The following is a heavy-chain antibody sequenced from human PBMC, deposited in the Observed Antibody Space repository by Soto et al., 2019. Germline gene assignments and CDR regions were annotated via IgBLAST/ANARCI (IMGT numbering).Heavy chain of an antibody. CDR3: AREGYCTNGVCYTDAFDI. J-gene: IGHJ3*02. Sequence: QVQLVQSGAEVKKPGASVKVSCKASGYTFTGYYMHWVRQAPGQGLEWMGWINPNSGGTNYAQKFQGWVTMTRDTSLSTAYMELSRLRSDDTAVYYCAREGYCTNGVCYTDAFDIWGQGTMVTVSS. D-gene: IGHD2-8*01. CDR1: GYTFTGYY. CDR2: INPNSGGT. V-gene: IGHV1-2*04.